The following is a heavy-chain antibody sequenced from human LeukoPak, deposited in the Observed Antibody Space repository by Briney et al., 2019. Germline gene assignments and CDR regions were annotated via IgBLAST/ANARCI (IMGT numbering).Heavy chain of an antibody. Sequence: SETLSLTCTVSSGSLSSYYWNWIRQPPGKGLEWIGYIYYTGSTNYNPSVMSRVTMSVDRSKNQFSLKLNSVTAADTAVYYCARGDLPFDYWGQGTLVTVSS. V-gene: IGHV4-59*01. J-gene: IGHJ4*02. CDR2: IYYTGST. CDR3: ARGDLPFDY. D-gene: IGHD5-24*01. CDR1: SGSLSSYY.